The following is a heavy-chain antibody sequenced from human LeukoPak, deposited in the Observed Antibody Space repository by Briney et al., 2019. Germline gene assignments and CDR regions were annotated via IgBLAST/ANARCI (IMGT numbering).Heavy chain of an antibody. CDR1: GGSFSGYY. J-gene: IGHJ4*02. Sequence: PSETLSLTCAVYGGSFSGYYWSWIRQPPGKGLEWIGEINHSGSTNYNPSLKSRVTISVDTSKNQFSLKLSSVTAADTAVYYCARKAYGDWDYWGQGTLVTVSS. V-gene: IGHV4-34*01. D-gene: IGHD4-17*01. CDR3: ARKAYGDWDY. CDR2: INHSGST.